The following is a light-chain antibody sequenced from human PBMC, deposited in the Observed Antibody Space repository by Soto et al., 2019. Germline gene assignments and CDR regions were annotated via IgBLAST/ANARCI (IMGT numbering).Light chain of an antibody. CDR1: QSVSNY. V-gene: IGKV3-11*01. CDR2: DAS. J-gene: IGKJ4*01. Sequence: EIVLTQSPATLSLSPGERATLSCRASQSVSNYLAWYQQKPGQAPRLLIHDASTRATGIPARFSGSGSGTDSIITIHTQDPEVYVVYYYQKHINQHSFCEGTKLQIK. CDR3: QKHINQHS.